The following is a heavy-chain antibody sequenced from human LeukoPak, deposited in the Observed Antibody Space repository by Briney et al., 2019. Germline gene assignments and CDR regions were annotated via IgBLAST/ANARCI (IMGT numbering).Heavy chain of an antibody. D-gene: IGHD3-22*01. V-gene: IGHV4-4*07. CDR1: RASIRKYH. J-gene: IGHJ4*02. Sequence: SETLSLTRTFTRASIRKYHCGWIRPPAAKGLAGIGRIFTNGSNHLNLSLKRRVPMSVDPSKNHFSLTLTSVTAADTAIYYCARESRTYAGSGYYYDSWGQGTLVTVSS. CDR3: ARESRTYAGSGYYYDS. CDR2: IFTNGSN.